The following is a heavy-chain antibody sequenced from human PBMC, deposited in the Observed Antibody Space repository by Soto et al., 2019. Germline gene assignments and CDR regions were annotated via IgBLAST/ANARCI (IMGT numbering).Heavy chain of an antibody. CDR1: GYAFTTSG. Sequence: QVHLVQSGAEVRKPGASVKVSCKGSGYAFTTSGITWVRQAPGQGLEWMGWISAHNGNTNYAQKLQGRVTVTRDTSTSTAYMELRSLRSDDTAVYYCARGRYGDYWGQGALVTVSS. D-gene: IGHD1-1*01. CDR2: ISAHNGNT. CDR3: ARGRYGDY. J-gene: IGHJ4*02. V-gene: IGHV1-18*01.